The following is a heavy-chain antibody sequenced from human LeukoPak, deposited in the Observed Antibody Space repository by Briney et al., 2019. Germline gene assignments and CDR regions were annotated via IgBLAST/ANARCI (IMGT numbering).Heavy chain of an antibody. Sequence: GESLKTPSKGSGYSFTSYWIGWVRQMPGKGLEWMGSIYPGDSDTRYSPSFQGQVTISADQSISTAHLQWSSLKASDTAMYHYAGHGGRDIVVVPAAQEGYNWFDPWGQGTLVTV. V-gene: IGHV5-51*01. CDR2: IYPGDSDT. D-gene: IGHD2-2*01. CDR1: GYSFTSYW. CDR3: AGHGGRDIVVVPAAQEGYNWFDP. J-gene: IGHJ5*02.